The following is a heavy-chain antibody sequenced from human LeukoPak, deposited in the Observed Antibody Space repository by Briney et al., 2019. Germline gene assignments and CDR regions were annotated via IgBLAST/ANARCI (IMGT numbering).Heavy chain of an antibody. CDR3: ARYDSSGYYNYFAF. J-gene: IGHJ4*02. Sequence: SETLSLTCTVSGASISSYYWTWIRQPPGKGLEWIGYIYYSGSTNYNPSLKSRVTISVDTSKNQFSLKLSSVTAADTAVYYCARYDSSGYYNYFAFWGQGTLVTVSS. V-gene: IGHV4-59*01. CDR1: GASISSYY. CDR2: IYYSGST. D-gene: IGHD3-22*01.